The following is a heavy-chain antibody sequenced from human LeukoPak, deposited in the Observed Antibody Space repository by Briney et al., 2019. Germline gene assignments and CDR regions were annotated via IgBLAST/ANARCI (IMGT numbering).Heavy chain of an antibody. V-gene: IGHV4-59*01. D-gene: IGHD5-12*01. CDR3: ARGFDSKSTYFDY. Sequence: AGESLRLSCAASGFTFSTYSINWVRQAPGKGREWIGYIYYSGSTNYNPSLKSRVTMSLDTSKNQFSLRLTSVTAADTAVYYCARGFDSKSTYFDYWGQGTLVTVSS. J-gene: IGHJ4*02. CDR2: IYYSGST. CDR1: GFTFSTYS.